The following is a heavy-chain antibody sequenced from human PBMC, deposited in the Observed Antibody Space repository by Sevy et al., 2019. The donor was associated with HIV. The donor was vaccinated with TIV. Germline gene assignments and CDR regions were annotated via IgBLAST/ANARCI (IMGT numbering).Heavy chain of an antibody. CDR2: LSQDGNEL. CDR1: GFTFSSFW. CDR3: ARRYFDL. V-gene: IGHV3-7*01. Sequence: GGSLRLSCKASGFTFSSFWMQWVRLAPGKGLEWVANLSQDGNELHYVDSVKGRFTISRDNAKNALYLQMDGLRVEDTAVYHCARRYFDLWGQGTLVTVSS. J-gene: IGHJ4*02.